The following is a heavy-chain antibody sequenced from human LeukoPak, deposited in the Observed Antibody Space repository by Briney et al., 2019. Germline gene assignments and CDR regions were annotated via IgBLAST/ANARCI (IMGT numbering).Heavy chain of an antibody. CDR3: AREGTQNYYYGSGSYDD. Sequence: SVKVSCKASGGTFSSYAISWVRQAPGQGLEWMGRIIPILGIANYAQKFQGRVTITADKSTSTAYMELSSLRSEDTAVYYCAREGTQNYYYGSGSYDDWGQGTLVTVSS. J-gene: IGHJ4*02. CDR1: GGTFSSYA. V-gene: IGHV1-69*04. D-gene: IGHD3-10*01. CDR2: IIPILGIA.